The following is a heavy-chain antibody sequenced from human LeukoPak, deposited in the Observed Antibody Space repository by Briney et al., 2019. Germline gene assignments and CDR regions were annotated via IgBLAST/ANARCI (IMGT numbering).Heavy chain of an antibody. D-gene: IGHD6-19*01. CDR3: ARDKALLKGLILYNFDY. V-gene: IGHV1-46*01. J-gene: IGHJ4*02. Sequence: GASVKVSCKTSGYTFTNYYIDWVRQAPGQGLEWVGMINPSSGTTRYAQRFQGRVTMTRDPSTTTVYMELSSLRSEDTAVYYCARDKALLKGLILYNFDYWGQGTLVTVSS. CDR1: GYTFTNYY. CDR2: INPSSGTT.